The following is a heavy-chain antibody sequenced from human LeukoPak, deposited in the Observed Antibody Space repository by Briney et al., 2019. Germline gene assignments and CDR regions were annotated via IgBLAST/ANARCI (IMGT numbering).Heavy chain of an antibody. Sequence: GGSLRLSCAASGFTVSSNYMSWVRQAPGKGLEWVSVIYSGGSTYYADSVKGRFTISRDNSKNTLYLQMNSLRAEDTAVYYCARDPLYYDRLEGAFDIWGQGTMVTVSS. CDR3: ARDPLYYDRLEGAFDI. J-gene: IGHJ3*02. V-gene: IGHV3-53*01. D-gene: IGHD3-22*01. CDR2: IYSGGST. CDR1: GFTVSSNY.